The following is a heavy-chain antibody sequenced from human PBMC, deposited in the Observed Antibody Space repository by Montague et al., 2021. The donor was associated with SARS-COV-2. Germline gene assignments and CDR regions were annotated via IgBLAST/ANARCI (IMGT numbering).Heavy chain of an antibody. J-gene: IGHJ3*02. CDR2: ISYDGSNK. CDR1: GFTFSSYA. D-gene: IGHD6-13*01. V-gene: IGHV3-30*04. Sequence: SLRLSCAASGFTFSSYAMHWVRQAPGKGLEWVAVISYDGSNKYYADSVKGRFTISRDNSKNTLYLQMNSLRAEDTAVYYCAIEQLVQCDAFDIWGQGTMVTVSS. CDR3: AIEQLVQCDAFDI.